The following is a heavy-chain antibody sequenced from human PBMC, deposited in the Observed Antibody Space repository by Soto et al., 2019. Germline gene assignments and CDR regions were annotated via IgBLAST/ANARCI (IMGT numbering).Heavy chain of an antibody. CDR3: ARDPINPTQTNPTAPFDY. V-gene: IGHV3-53*01. J-gene: IGHJ4*02. CDR1: GFTVSSNY. CDR2: IYSGGST. Sequence: PGGSLRLSCAASGFTVSSNYMSWVRQAPGKGLEWVSVIYSGGSTYYADSVKGRFTISRDNSKNTLYLQMNSLRAEDTAVYYCARDPINPTQTNPTAPFDYWGQGTLVTVSS. D-gene: IGHD4-17*01.